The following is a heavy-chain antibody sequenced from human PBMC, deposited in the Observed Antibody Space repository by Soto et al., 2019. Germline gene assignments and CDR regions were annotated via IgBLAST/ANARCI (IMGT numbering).Heavy chain of an antibody. CDR3: ARVRVTYWYFDL. Sequence: QVQLQESGPGLVKPSETLSLTCTVSGGSISSYYWSWLRQPAGKGLEWIGRIYTSGSTNYNPSLKSRVSMSVDTSKNQFSVKLSSVTAADTAVYYCARVRVTYWYFDLWGRGPLVTVSS. V-gene: IGHV4-4*07. CDR1: GGSISSYY. D-gene: IGHD5-18*01. J-gene: IGHJ2*01. CDR2: IYTSGST.